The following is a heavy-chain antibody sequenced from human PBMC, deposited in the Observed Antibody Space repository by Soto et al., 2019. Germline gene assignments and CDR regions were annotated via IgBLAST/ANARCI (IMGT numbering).Heavy chain of an antibody. CDR3: AKEYHYYDSSGQMEDAFDI. V-gene: IGHV3-30*18. CDR1: GFTFSSYG. J-gene: IGHJ3*02. CDR2: ISYDGSNK. Sequence: QVQLVESGGGVVQPGRSLRLSCAASGFTFSSYGMHWVRQAPGKGLEWVAVISYDGSNKYYADSVKGRFTISRDNSKNTLYLQMNSLRAEDTAVYYCAKEYHYYDSSGQMEDAFDIWGQGTMVTVSS. D-gene: IGHD3-22*01.